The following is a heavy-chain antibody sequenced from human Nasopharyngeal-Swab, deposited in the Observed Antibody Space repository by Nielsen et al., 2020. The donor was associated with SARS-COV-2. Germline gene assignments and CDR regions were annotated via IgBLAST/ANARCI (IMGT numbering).Heavy chain of an antibody. J-gene: IGHJ5*02. V-gene: IGHV2-5*08. D-gene: IGHD6-13*01. CDR3: AHSREQQLFGDWFDP. Sequence: SGPTLVKPTQTLTLTCTFSGFSLSTSGIRVSWIRQPPGKALEWLARIDWDDDKRYSPSLKSRLTITKDTSKNQVVLTMTNMDPVDTATYYCAHSREQQLFGDWFDPWGQGTLVTVSS. CDR1: GFSLSTSGIR. CDR2: IDWDDDK.